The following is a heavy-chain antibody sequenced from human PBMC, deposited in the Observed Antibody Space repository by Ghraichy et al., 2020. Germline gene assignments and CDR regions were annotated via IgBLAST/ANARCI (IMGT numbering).Heavy chain of an antibody. J-gene: IGHJ4*02. CDR1: GFTFSRYS. CDR2: INSGSNV. V-gene: IGHV3-48*02. CDR3: ARVDPNWNYVFDY. Sequence: GGSLRLSCAASGFTFSRYSMNWVRQAPGKGLEWVSHINSGSNVYYADSVKGRFAISRDNAQNSLYLQMNSLRDEDTAVYYCARVDPNWNYVFDYWGQGTLVTVSS. D-gene: IGHD1-7*01.